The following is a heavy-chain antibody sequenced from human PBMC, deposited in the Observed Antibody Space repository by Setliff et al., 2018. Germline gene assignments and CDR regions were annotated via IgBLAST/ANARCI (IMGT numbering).Heavy chain of an antibody. CDR3: ARDLGYCSRTSCHGDWFDP. Sequence: ASVKVSCKASGYTFSSYAMKWVRQAPGQGLEWMGRINTITGNPTYAQGFTGRFVFSLDTSVSPAYLQISSLKPEDTAVYYCARDLGYCSRTSCHGDWFDPWGQGTLVTVSS. CDR1: GYTFSSYA. V-gene: IGHV7-4-1*02. J-gene: IGHJ5*02. D-gene: IGHD2-2*01. CDR2: INTITGNP.